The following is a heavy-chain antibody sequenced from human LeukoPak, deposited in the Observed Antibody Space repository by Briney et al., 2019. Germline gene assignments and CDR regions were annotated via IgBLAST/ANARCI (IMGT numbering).Heavy chain of an antibody. D-gene: IGHD6-19*01. CDR1: VFSFGDDY. J-gene: IGHJ4*02. V-gene: IGHV3-11*03. CDR2: ISNSGSYT. CDR3: ARSRVAGPGAYTNY. Sequence: GGSLRLSCTVSVFSFGDDYKSWIRQAPGQGLEWVSYISNSGSYTNYADSVEGRFTISRDNAENSLYLQMNSLRAEDTAVYYCARSRVAGPGAYTNYCSQGTLVTVTS.